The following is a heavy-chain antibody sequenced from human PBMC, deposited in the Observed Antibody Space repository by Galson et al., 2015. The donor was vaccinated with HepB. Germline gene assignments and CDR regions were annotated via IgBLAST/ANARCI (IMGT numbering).Heavy chain of an antibody. CDR3: AKDVGITFGGVPYY. CDR2: ISYDGSNK. Sequence: SLRLSCAASGFTFSSYGMHWVRQAPGKGLEWVAVISYDGSNKYYADSVKGRFTISRDNSKNTLYLQMNSLRAEDTAVYYCAKDVGITFGGVPYYWGQGTLVTVSS. V-gene: IGHV3-30*18. J-gene: IGHJ4*02. CDR1: GFTFSSYG. D-gene: IGHD3-16*01.